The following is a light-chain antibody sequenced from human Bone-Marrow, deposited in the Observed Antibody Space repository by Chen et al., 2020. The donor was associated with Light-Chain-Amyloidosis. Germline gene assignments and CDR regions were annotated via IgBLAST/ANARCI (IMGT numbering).Light chain of an antibody. Sequence: DIVMTQSQDPLAVSLGESATINCKSSQSVLYSYNNKNYLAWFQQKPGQPPKLPISWASTRESGVPDRFSGSASGTDFTLTISSLQAEDVAVYYCQQYLSAPYTFGQGTKLEIK. V-gene: IGKV4-1*01. CDR2: WAS. CDR1: QSVLYSYNNKNY. J-gene: IGKJ2*01. CDR3: QQYLSAPYT.